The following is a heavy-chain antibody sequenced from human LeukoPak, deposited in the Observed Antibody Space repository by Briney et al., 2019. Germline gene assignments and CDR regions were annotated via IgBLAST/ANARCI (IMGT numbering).Heavy chain of an antibody. Sequence: PSETLSLTCAVYGGSFSGYYWRWIRQPPGKGLEWNGEINHSGSTNYNPSLKSRVTISVDTSKNQFSLKLSSVTAADTAVYYCASHLDCSGGSCYAWFDPWGQGTLVTASS. CDR2: INHSGST. V-gene: IGHV4-34*01. D-gene: IGHD2-15*01. J-gene: IGHJ5*02. CDR3: ASHLDCSGGSCYAWFDP. CDR1: GGSFSGYY.